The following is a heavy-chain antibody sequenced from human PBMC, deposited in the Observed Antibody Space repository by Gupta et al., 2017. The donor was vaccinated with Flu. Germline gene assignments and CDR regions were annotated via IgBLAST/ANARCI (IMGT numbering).Heavy chain of an antibody. Sequence: FTFSSYWMNWVRQAPGKGLETVSMINSGGDGGYYTDSVKGRFTISRDKAKNSLIRQMSSLRAEDTAVYYCTRDPGWGALDMWGQGTRVTISS. V-gene: IGHV3-7*01. CDR3: TRDPGWGALDM. CDR1: FTFSSYW. D-gene: IGHD1-26*01. CDR2: INSGGDGG. J-gene: IGHJ3*02.